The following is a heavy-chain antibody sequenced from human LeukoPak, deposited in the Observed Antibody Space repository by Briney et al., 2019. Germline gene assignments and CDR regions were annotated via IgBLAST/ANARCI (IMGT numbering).Heavy chain of an antibody. Sequence: GGSLRLSCAASGFTFSSYWMTWVRQAPGKGLEGVANIKQDGSEKYYVDSVKGRFTISRDNAKNSLNLQMNSLRVEDTAVYYCARSATARRGYYYYYYYMDVWGKGTTVTVSS. D-gene: IGHD6-6*01. V-gene: IGHV3-7*01. CDR3: ARSATARRGYYYYYYYMDV. CDR1: GFTFSSYW. J-gene: IGHJ6*03. CDR2: IKQDGSEK.